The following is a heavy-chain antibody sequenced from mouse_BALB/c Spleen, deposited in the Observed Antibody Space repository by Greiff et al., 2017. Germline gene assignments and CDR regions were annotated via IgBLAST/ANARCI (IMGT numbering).Heavy chain of an antibody. CDR1: GYTFTSYW. J-gene: IGHJ3*01. Sequence: VQLQQSGAELAKPGASVKMSCKASGYTFTSYWMHWVKQRPGQGLEWIGYINPSTGYTEYNQKFKDKATLTADKSSSTAYMQLSSLTSEDSAVDYCARYDYDGAWFAYWGQGTLVTVSA. D-gene: IGHD2-4*01. CDR3: ARYDYDGAWFAY. V-gene: IGHV1-7*01. CDR2: INPSTGYT.